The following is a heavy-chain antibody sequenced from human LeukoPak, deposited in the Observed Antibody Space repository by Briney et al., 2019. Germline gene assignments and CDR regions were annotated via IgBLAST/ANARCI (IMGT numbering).Heavy chain of an antibody. CDR3: ARVRPYGDYPFGY. D-gene: IGHD4-17*01. CDR1: GYTFTSYA. CDR2: INAGNGNT. Sequence: ASVKVSCKASGYTFTSYAMHWVRQAPGQRLEWMGWINAGNGNTKYSQKFQGRVTITRDTSASTAYMELSSLRSEDTAVYYCARVRPYGDYPFGYWGQGTLVTVSS. V-gene: IGHV1-3*01. J-gene: IGHJ4*02.